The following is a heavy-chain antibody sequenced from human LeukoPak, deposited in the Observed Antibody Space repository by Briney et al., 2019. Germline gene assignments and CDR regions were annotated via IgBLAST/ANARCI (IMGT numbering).Heavy chain of an antibody. Sequence: GGSLRLSCAASGFTFTSYAMHWVRQAPGKGLDWVAVISYAGSNKYYADSVKGRFTISRDNSKNTLYLQMNSLRAEDTAVYYCARDTAAAGNEYFQHWGQGTLVTVSS. D-gene: IGHD6-13*01. V-gene: IGHV3-30-3*01. CDR2: ISYAGSNK. CDR1: GFTFTSYA. J-gene: IGHJ1*01. CDR3: ARDTAAAGNEYFQH.